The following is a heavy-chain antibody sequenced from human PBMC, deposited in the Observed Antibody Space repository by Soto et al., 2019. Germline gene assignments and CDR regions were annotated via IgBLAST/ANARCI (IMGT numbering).Heavy chain of an antibody. J-gene: IGHJ6*03. CDR2: IDKVGTDS. D-gene: IGHD3-10*01. V-gene: IGHV3-74*01. Sequence: EVQLVESGGGLVQPGGSLRLSCAASEFTFSGRSVHWVRQAPGKGLVWVSGIDKVGTDSTYADSVKGRFTSSRDSAKNTVYLQMNSLRVEDTALSYCARGWFGPDVWGKGTTVTVSS. CDR1: EFTFSGRS. CDR3: ARGWFGPDV.